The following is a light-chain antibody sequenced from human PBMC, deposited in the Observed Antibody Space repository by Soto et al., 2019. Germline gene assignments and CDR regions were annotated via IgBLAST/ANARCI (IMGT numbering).Light chain of an antibody. CDR3: QQYAESPLT. CDR2: DAS. J-gene: IGKJ4*01. CDR1: QSVAKSY. V-gene: IGKV3-20*01. Sequence: TVLTQSPATVSLSPGESATLSCRASQSVAKSYLAWFQHRPGQAPRLLLYDASTRATGIADRFSGSGSGTDFTLTVSRLEPEDFAVYYCQQYAESPLTFGGGTKVEIK.